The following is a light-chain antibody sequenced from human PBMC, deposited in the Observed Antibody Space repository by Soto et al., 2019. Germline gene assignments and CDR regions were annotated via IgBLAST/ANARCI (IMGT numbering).Light chain of an antibody. Sequence: DIQMTQSPSSLSASVGDGVTITCRASQSISNYVNWYQQKPGKAPKLLIYDASRLQSGVPSRFSGTGSRTDVTLIISSLQPEDFATYYCQETFSTPSFTFGGGTKVEI. CDR2: DAS. V-gene: IGKV1-39*01. CDR3: QETFSTPSFT. J-gene: IGKJ4*01. CDR1: QSISNY.